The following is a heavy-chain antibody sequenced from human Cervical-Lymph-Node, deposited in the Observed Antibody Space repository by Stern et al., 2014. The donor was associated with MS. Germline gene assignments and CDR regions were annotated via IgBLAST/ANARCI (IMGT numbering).Heavy chain of an antibody. CDR3: ARDTSSPERSDW. CDR1: GFTVSRDS. CDR2: ITNVGST. J-gene: IGHJ4*02. D-gene: IGHD1-1*01. V-gene: IGHV3-53*01. Sequence: QLVQSEGGGIQPGGSPRLSCTASGFTVSRDSMTWVRQAPGKGLAWVSLITNVGSTFYTDYVKGRFTISRDDSKNTVYLHMTSLRAEDTAMYYCARDTSSPERSDWWGQGTLVTVSS.